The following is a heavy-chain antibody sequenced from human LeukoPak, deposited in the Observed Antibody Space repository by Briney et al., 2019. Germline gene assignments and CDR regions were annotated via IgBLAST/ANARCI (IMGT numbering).Heavy chain of an antibody. D-gene: IGHD6-19*01. J-gene: IGHJ3*02. CDR1: GYTFTSYY. V-gene: IGHV1-46*01. CDR3: ARHLRIAVADDAFDI. Sequence: ASVKVSCKASGYTFTSYYMHWVRQAPGQGLEWMGIINPSGGSTSYAQKFQGRVTMTRDTSTSTVYMELSSLRSEDTAVYYCARHLRIAVADDAFDIWGQGTMVTVSS. CDR2: INPSGGST.